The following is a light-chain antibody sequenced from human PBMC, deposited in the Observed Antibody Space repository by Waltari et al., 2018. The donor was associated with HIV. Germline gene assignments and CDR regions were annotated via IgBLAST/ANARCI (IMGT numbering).Light chain of an antibody. Sequence: QSALTHPASVSGSPRHSLTIPCTETSSDVGGYNYFSRYQQHPGKPPKVMIYEVSNRPSGVSNRFSGCKAGNPASLTISGLQAEDEADYYGSSYTSSSTLVVFGGVTKLTGL. J-gene: IGLJ2*01. CDR3: SSYTSSSTLVV. CDR1: SSDVGGYNY. V-gene: IGLV2-14*01. CDR2: EVS.